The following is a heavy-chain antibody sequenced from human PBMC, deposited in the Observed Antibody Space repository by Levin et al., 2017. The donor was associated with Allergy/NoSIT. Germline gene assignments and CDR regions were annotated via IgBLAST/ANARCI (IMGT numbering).Heavy chain of an antibody. Sequence: PSETLSLTCAVYGGSFSGYYWSWIRQPPGKGLEWIGEINHSGSTNYNPSLKSRVTISVDTSKNQFSLKLSSVTAADTAVYYCARGTGYCSGGSCRDAFDIWGQGTMVTVSS. D-gene: IGHD2-15*01. CDR1: GGSFSGYY. J-gene: IGHJ3*02. CDR2: INHSGST. V-gene: IGHV4-34*01. CDR3: ARGTGYCSGGSCRDAFDI.